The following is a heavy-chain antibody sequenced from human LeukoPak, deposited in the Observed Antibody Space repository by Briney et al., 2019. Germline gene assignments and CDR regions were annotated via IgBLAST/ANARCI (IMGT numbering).Heavy chain of an antibody. V-gene: IGHV3-23*01. CDR1: GFTFSSYA. D-gene: IGHD3-16*01. CDR2: ISGSGGST. CDR3: ANAFGDYYYGMDV. Sequence: GGSLRLSCAASGFTFSSYAMSWVRQAPGKGLEWVSAISGSGGSTYYADSVKGRFTISRDNSKNTLYLQMNSLRAEDTAVYYCANAFGDYYYGMDVWGQGTTVTVSS. J-gene: IGHJ6*02.